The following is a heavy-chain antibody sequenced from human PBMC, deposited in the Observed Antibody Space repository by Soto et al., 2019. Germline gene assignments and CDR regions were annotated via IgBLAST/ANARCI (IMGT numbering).Heavy chain of an antibody. V-gene: IGHV4-39*01. CDR1: GGSIGSSSYY. D-gene: IGHD6-13*01. CDR2: IYYSGST. CDR3: ARPLEQQLVFQH. Sequence: PSETLSLTCTVPGGSIGSSSYYWAWCRQPPGKELEWIGSIYYSGSTYSNPSLKRRVTISVEPSQNQFSLKLSSVTAEETAVYYCARPLEQQLVFQHWGQGTMVTVS. J-gene: IGHJ1*01.